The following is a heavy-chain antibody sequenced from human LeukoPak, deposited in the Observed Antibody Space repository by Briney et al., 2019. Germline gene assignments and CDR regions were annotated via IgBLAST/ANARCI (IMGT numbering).Heavy chain of an antibody. CDR3: AKDLSDFWSGYSPLDY. Sequence: GGSLRLSCAASGFTFSSYGMHWVRQAPGKGLEWVAFIRYDGSNKYYADSVKGRFTISRDNSKNTLYLQMNSLRAEDTAVYYCAKDLSDFWSGYSPLDYWGQGTLVTVSS. CDR1: GFTFSSYG. D-gene: IGHD3-3*01. J-gene: IGHJ4*02. CDR2: IRYDGSNK. V-gene: IGHV3-30*02.